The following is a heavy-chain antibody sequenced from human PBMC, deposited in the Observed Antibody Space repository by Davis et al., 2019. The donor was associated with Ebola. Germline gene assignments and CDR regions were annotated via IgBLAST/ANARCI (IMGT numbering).Heavy chain of an antibody. CDR3: AKDVQWLAHDS. D-gene: IGHD6-19*01. CDR2: ISGSGANT. J-gene: IGHJ4*02. V-gene: IGHV3-23*01. Sequence: GESLKISCAASGFTFRTYAMTWVRQAPGKGLEWVSAISGSGANTYYADSVKGRFTISRDNSKSTLYLQMNSLRAEDTAVYYCAKDVQWLAHDSWGQGTLVTVSS. CDR1: GFTFRTYA.